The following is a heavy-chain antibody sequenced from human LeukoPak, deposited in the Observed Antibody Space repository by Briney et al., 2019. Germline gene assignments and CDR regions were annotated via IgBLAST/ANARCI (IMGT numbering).Heavy chain of an antibody. J-gene: IGHJ4*02. D-gene: IGHD6-6*01. CDR3: ARCSGVFGSSGY. CDR1: GSTFSGSD. V-gene: IGHV3-21*01. CDR2: ISSGTGSYI. Sequence: GGSLRLSCAASGSTFSGSDVHWVRQAPGKGLEWVSTISSGTGSYIYYADSVRGRFTISRDNAKNSLYLQMNSLRAEDTAVYYCARCSGVFGSSGYWGQGTLVTVSS.